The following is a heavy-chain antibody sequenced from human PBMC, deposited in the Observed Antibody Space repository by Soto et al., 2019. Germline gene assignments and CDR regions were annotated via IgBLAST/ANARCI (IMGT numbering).Heavy chain of an antibody. CDR1: GFTFSSYG. CDR3: AKDSSGYGPKRFQH. D-gene: IGHD3-22*01. J-gene: IGHJ1*01. Sequence: QVQLVESGGGVVQPGRSLRLSCAASGFTFSSYGMHWVRQAPGKGLEWVAVISYDGSNKYYADSVKGRFTISRDNSKNTLYLQMNSLRAEDTAVYYCAKDSSGYGPKRFQHWGQGTLFTVSS. V-gene: IGHV3-30*18. CDR2: ISYDGSNK.